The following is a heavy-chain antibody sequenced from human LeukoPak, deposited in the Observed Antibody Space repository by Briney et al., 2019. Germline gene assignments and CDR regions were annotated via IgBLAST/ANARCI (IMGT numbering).Heavy chain of an antibody. J-gene: IGHJ4*02. CDR1: GFPFSSYW. Sequence: GGSLRLSCVASGFPFSSYWMTWVRQAPGKGLEWVANIKQDGSKKSYVDSVKGRFIISRDNAKNSLYLQMNSLRAEDTAIYYCTRVGYIDEGIDYWGQGTLVTVSS. V-gene: IGHV3-7*04. CDR2: IKQDGSKK. D-gene: IGHD5-24*01. CDR3: TRVGYIDEGIDY.